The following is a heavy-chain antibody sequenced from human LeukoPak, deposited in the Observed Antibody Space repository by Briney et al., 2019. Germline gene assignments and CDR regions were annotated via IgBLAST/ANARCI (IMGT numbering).Heavy chain of an antibody. Sequence: SETLSLTCAVSGGSISSGGYSWSWIRQPPGKGLEWIGYIYHSGSTYYNPSLKSRVTISVDRSKNQFSLKLSSVTAADTAVYYCARATGFFADYWGQGTLVTVSS. CDR3: ARATGFFADY. J-gene: IGHJ4*02. D-gene: IGHD1-14*01. CDR1: GGSISSGGYS. CDR2: IYHSGST. V-gene: IGHV4-30-2*01.